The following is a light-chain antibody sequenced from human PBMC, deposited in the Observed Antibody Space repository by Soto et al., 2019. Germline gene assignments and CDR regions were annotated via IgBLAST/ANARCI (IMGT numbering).Light chain of an antibody. CDR2: DVS. CDR1: SSDVGGYNY. V-gene: IGLV2-11*01. Sequence: QSVLTQPRSVSGSPGQSVTISCSGTSSDVGGYNYVSWYQQNPGKAPKVMIYDVSKRPSGVPDRFSGSKSGNTASLTISGLQAEDEADYYCCSYAGSYTWVFGGGTKVTVL. J-gene: IGLJ3*02. CDR3: CSYAGSYTWV.